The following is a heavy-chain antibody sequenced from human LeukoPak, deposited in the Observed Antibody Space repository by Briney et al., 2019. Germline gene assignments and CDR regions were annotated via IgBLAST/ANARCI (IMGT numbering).Heavy chain of an antibody. CDR1: GGSISSSSYY. CDR2: IYYSGST. J-gene: IGHJ5*02. CDR3: ARDRTYYYNSGGSPGSDWFDP. D-gene: IGHD3-22*01. Sequence: SETLSLTCTVYGGSISSSSYYWGWIRQPPGKGLEWIGSIYYSGSTYYNPSLKSRVTMSVDTSKNQFSLKLNSVTAADTAVYYCARDRTYYYNSGGSPGSDWFDPWGQGTLVTVSS. V-gene: IGHV4-39*07.